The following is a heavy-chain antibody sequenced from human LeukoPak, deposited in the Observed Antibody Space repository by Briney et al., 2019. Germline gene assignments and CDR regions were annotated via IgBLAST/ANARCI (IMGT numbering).Heavy chain of an antibody. V-gene: IGHV1-69*06. D-gene: IGHD2-2*01. CDR3: ARSWDIVVVPAAIYVGGSTDAFDI. Sequence: GASVKVSCKASGGTFSSYAISWVRQAPGQGLEWMGGIIPIFGTANYAQKFQGRVTITADKSTSTAYMELSSLRSEDTAVYYCARSWDIVVVPAAIYVGGSTDAFDIWGQGTMVTVSS. CDR2: IIPIFGTA. CDR1: GGTFSSYA. J-gene: IGHJ3*02.